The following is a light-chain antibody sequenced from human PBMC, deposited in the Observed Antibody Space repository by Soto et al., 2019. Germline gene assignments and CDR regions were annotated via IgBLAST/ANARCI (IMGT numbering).Light chain of an antibody. Sequence: DIVMTQSPDSLAVSLGERATINCKSSQSVLYSSNNKNYLAWYQQKPGQPPKLLIYWASTRESGVPDRFSGSGSGTDFTLTMICLQAEDVAVYYCQQYYSTPYTFGQGTKLEIK. CDR1: QSVLYSSNNKNY. CDR2: WAS. J-gene: IGKJ2*01. V-gene: IGKV4-1*01. CDR3: QQYYSTPYT.